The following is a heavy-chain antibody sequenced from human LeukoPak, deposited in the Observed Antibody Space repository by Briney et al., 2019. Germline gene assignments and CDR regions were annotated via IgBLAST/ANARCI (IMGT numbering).Heavy chain of an antibody. CDR2: INHSGSI. D-gene: IGHD2-15*01. CDR1: GGSFSGYY. V-gene: IGHV4-34*01. CDR3: ARTGGFCSGATCPYTSFYMDV. J-gene: IGHJ6*03. Sequence: PSETLSLTCAVYGGSFSGYYLTWIRQSPGKGLEWIGEINHSGSITYNPSLESRVTISVDTSKNQFSLKLTSVTAADTAVYYCARTGGFCSGATCPYTSFYMDVWGPGPAVAVS.